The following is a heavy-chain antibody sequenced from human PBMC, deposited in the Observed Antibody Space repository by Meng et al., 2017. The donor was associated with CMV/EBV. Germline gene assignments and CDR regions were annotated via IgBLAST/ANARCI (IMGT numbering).Heavy chain of an antibody. CDR2: ISAYNGNT. CDR3: ARHYSNLKGGWFDP. Sequence: ASVKVSCKASGYTFTSYGISWVRQAPGQGLEWMGWISAYNGNTNYARKLQGRVTMTTDTSTSTAYMELRSLRSDDTAVYYCARHYSNLKGGWFDPWGQGTLVTVSS. J-gene: IGHJ5*02. D-gene: IGHD4-11*01. CDR1: GYTFTSYG. V-gene: IGHV1-18*01.